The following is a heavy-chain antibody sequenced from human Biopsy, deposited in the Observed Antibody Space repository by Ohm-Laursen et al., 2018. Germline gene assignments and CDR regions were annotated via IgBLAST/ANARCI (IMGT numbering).Heavy chain of an antibody. CDR3: AKDVRVKVQLDGMDV. V-gene: IGHV3-9*01. CDR1: GFTFDDYA. D-gene: IGHD1-1*01. Sequence: LSLTCAASGFTFDDYAMHWVRQAPGKGLGWVSGISWHSGSRGYADSVKGRFTISRDNAKKLLYLQMNSLRAEDTALYYCAKDVRVKVQLDGMDVWGQGTTVTVSS. CDR2: ISWHSGSR. J-gene: IGHJ6*02.